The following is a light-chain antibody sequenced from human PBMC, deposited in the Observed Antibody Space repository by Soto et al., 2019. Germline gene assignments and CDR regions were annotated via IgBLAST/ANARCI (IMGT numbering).Light chain of an antibody. J-gene: IGKJ1*01. CDR1: QSVSSN. CDR2: SVS. V-gene: IGKV3-15*01. Sequence: IVMTQSPGTLSVSPGERVTLSCRASQSVSSNLAWYQQRPGQAPRLLIYSVSSRATGIPARFSGSGSGTEFTLTISSLQSEDFAVYYCQQYNNWPWTFGQGTKVDNK. CDR3: QQYNNWPWT.